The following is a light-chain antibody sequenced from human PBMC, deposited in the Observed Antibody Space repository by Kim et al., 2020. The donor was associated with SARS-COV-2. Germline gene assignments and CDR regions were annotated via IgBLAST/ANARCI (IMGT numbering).Light chain of an antibody. J-gene: IGLJ1*01. V-gene: IGLV3-27*01. CDR1: VLAKKY. CDR2: KDS. CDR3: YSAADNKGV. Sequence: SASPEQTARITCAGDVLAKKYARWFQQKPGQAPVLVIYKDSERPSGIPERFSGSSSGTTVTLTISGAQVEDEADYYCYSAADNKGVFGTGTKVTVL.